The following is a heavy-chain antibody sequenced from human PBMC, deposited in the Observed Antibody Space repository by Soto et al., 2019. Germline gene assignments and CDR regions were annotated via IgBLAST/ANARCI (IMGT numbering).Heavy chain of an antibody. V-gene: IGHV1-3*01. J-gene: IGHJ4*02. D-gene: IGHD6-13*01. CDR2: INAGNGNT. CDR3: TRDRSVGAAGTQYYFDF. Sequence: QVHLVQSGAEVKKPGASVKVSCKASGNTFTNYAMHWVRQAPGQGLEWMGWINAGNGNTKYSQKFQGRVTITRYTSASKDYMELSSLRSEDTAVYYCTRDRSVGAAGTQYYFDFWGQGTLVTVSS. CDR1: GNTFTNYA.